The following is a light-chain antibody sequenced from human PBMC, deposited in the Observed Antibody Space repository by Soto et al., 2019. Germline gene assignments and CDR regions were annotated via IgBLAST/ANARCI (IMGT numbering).Light chain of an antibody. Sequence: QSVLTQPRSVSGSPGQSVTISCTGTSGDVGAYDRVSWYQHHPTKAPKLIIYDVTNRPSGVPYRFSGSKSGSTASLTISGLQAEDEADYYCCSHAGGSSWVFCGGTKLTVL. V-gene: IGLV2-11*01. J-gene: IGLJ3*02. CDR2: DVT. CDR1: SGDVGAYDR. CDR3: CSHAGGSSWV.